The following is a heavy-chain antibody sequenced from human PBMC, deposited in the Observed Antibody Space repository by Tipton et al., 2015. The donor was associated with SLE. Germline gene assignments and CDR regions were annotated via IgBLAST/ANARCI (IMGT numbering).Heavy chain of an antibody. CDR3: ARGGYCTGGVCYNWYFDL. D-gene: IGHD2-8*02. Sequence: TLSLTCTVSGGSISSHYWSWIRQPPGKGLEWIGYIYYSGSTNYNPSLKSRVTISVDTSKNQFSLKLSSVTAADTAVYYWARGGYCTGGVCYNWYFDLWGRGTLVTVSS. CDR2: IYYSGST. J-gene: IGHJ2*01. CDR1: GGSISSHY. V-gene: IGHV4-59*11.